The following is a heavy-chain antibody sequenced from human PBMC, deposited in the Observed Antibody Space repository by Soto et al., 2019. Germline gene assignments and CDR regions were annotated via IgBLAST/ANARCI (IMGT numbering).Heavy chain of an antibody. D-gene: IGHD2-15*01. V-gene: IGHV4-34*01. J-gene: IGHJ6*03. CDR3: ARVRYCSGGSCYSGVFYYYYMDV. CDR2: INHSGST. CDR1: GGSFSGYY. Sequence: QVQLQQWGAGLLKPSETLSLTCAVYGGSFSGYYWSWIRQPPGKGLEWIGEINHSGSTNYNPSLMSRVTISVDTSKNQFSLKLSSVTAADTAVYYCARVRYCSGGSCYSGVFYYYYMDVWGKGTTVTVSS.